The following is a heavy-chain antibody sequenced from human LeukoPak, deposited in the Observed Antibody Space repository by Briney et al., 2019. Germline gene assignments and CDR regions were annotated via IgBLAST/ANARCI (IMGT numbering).Heavy chain of an antibody. D-gene: IGHD3-10*01. J-gene: IGHJ4*02. V-gene: IGHV3-48*03. CDR1: AFTFSNYA. CDR2: ISAGGYTT. Sequence: PGGSLRLSCAASAFTFSNYAMGWVRQAPGKGLEWISYISAGGYTTHYADSVKGRFTISRDNAKKSLYLQMNSLRAEDTAVYYCAREGSSYAPSEPFYFDYWGQGTLVTVSS. CDR3: AREGSSYAPSEPFYFDY.